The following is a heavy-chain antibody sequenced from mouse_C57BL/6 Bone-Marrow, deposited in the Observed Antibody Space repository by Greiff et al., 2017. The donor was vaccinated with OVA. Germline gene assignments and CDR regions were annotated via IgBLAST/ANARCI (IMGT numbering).Heavy chain of an antibody. Sequence: EVKLMESGGGLVQPGGSLSLSCAASGFTFTDYYMSWVRQPPGKALEWLGFIRNKANGYPTEYSASVKGRFTISRDNSQSILYLQMNALRAEDSATYYCARSGLGDAMDYWGQGTSVTVSS. V-gene: IGHV7-3*01. J-gene: IGHJ4*01. CDR1: GFTFTDYY. D-gene: IGHD2-4*01. CDR3: ARSGLGDAMDY. CDR2: IRNKANGYPT.